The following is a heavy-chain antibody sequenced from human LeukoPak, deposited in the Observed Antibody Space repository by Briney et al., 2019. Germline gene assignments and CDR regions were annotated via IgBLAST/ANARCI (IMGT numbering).Heavy chain of an antibody. CDR1: GFRFSNYA. J-gene: IGHJ4*02. Sequence: GRSLRLSCAASGFRFSNYAIHWVRQAPGKGLDWVAVISHDGAKKYYADSVKGRFAISRDNSKNTVYLQMNSLRDEDTAVYYCANLGPPGRDHYLESWGQGTLVTVSS. V-gene: IGHV3-30*09. CDR3: ANLGPPGRDHYLES. CDR2: ISHDGAKK. D-gene: IGHD5-24*01.